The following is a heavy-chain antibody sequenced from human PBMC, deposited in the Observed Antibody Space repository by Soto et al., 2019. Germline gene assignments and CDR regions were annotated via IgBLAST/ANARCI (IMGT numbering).Heavy chain of an antibody. CDR3: ASDQSNDYYYYGMDV. CDR1: GFTFSSYD. CDR2: IGTAGDT. Sequence: PGGSLRLSCAASGFTFSSYDMHWVRQATGKGLEWVSAIGTAGDTYYPGSVKGRFTISRENAKNSLYLQMNSLRAEDTAVYYCASDQSNDYYYYGMDVWGQGTTVTVSS. D-gene: IGHD4-4*01. J-gene: IGHJ6*02. V-gene: IGHV3-13*01.